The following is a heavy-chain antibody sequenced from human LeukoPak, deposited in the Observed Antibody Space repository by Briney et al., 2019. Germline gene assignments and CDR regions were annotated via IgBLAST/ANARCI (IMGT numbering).Heavy chain of an antibody. CDR3: ASLGYYDSSGLRSY. J-gene: IGHJ4*02. Sequence: SVKVSCKASGGTFSSYAISWVRQAPGQGLEWMGGIIPIFGTADYAQKFQGRVTITADKSTSTAYMELSSLRSEDTAVYYCASLGYYDSSGLRSYWGQGTLVTVSS. D-gene: IGHD3-22*01. V-gene: IGHV1-69*06. CDR2: IIPIFGTA. CDR1: GGTFSSYA.